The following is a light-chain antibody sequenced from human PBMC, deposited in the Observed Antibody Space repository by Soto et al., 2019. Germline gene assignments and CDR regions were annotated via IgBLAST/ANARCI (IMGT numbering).Light chain of an antibody. CDR1: QNISRS. J-gene: IGKJ2*01. CDR3: QQYNNWPLYT. Sequence: EIVMTQSPVTLSVSPGERATLSCRASQNISRSLAWYQQKPGQGPSLLIYGTSTRAGGVPARFSGGGSGTEFTLTISSLQSEDFAVYYCQQYNNWPLYTFGQGTKLEIK. CDR2: GTS. V-gene: IGKV3-15*01.